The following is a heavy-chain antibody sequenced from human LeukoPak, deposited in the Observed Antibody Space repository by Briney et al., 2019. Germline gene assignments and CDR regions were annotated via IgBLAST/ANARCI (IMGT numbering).Heavy chain of an antibody. CDR3: ARRDDSSGYHKIFDY. CDR1: GGSISSGTYY. Sequence: KPSETLSLTCTVSGGSISSGTYYWSWIRQPAGKGLEWIGRIYTSESTTYNPSLKSRVTISVDTSKNQFSLKLSSVTAADTAVYYCARRDDSSGYHKIFDYWGPGTLVTVSS. V-gene: IGHV4-61*02. D-gene: IGHD3-22*01. CDR2: IYTSEST. J-gene: IGHJ4*02.